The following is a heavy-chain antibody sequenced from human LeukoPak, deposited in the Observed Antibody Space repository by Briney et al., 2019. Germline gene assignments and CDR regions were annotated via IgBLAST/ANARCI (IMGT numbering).Heavy chain of an antibody. D-gene: IGHD3-22*01. CDR3: ARLPPDSSGYYRIENLQIDH. J-gene: IGHJ4*02. CDR2: INTNTGNP. CDR1: GYTFTSYA. Sequence: ASVKVSCKASGYTFTSYAMNWVRQAPGQGLEWMGWINTNTGNPTYAQGFTGRFVFSLDTSVSTAYLQISSLKAEDTAVYYCARLPPDSSGYYRIENLQIDHWGQGTLVTVSS. V-gene: IGHV7-4-1*02.